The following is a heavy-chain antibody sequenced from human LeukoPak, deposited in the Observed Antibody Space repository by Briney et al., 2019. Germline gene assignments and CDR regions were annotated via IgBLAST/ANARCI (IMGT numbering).Heavy chain of an antibody. J-gene: IGHJ5*02. CDR2: ISAYNGNT. D-gene: IGHD3-3*01. V-gene: IGHV1-18*01. Sequence: ASVKVSCKASGYTFTSYGISWVRQAPGQGLEWMGWISAYNGNTNYAQKLQGRVTMTTDTSTSTAYMELRSLRSDDTAVYYCAGEGLGLRFLEWSFSFDPWGQGTLVTVSS. CDR1: GYTFTSYG. CDR3: AGEGLGLRFLEWSFSFDP.